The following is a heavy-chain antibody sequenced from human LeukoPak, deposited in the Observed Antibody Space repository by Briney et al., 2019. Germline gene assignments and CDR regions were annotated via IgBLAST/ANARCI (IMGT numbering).Heavy chain of an antibody. CDR1: GFTFDDYA. V-gene: IGHV3-43*02. CDR3: AKESGKFDY. Sequence: GGSLRLSCIVSGFTFDDYAMHWVRQAPGKGLEWVSLISADGGSTFSADSVKGRFSISRDNSKNSLYLQMNSLRSEDTAMYYCAKESGKFDYWGQGTLVAVSS. J-gene: IGHJ4*02. CDR2: ISADGGST.